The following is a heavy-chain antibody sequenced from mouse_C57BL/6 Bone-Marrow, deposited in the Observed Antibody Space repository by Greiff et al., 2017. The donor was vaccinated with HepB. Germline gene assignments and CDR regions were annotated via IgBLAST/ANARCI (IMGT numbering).Heavy chain of an antibody. D-gene: IGHD1-1*01. CDR2: INPNYGTT. CDR3: ARQHYGSSSYWYFDV. J-gene: IGHJ1*03. V-gene: IGHV1-39*01. Sequence: VQLKESGPELVKPGASVKISCKASGYSLTDYNMNWVKQSNGKSLEWIGVINPNYGTTSYNQKFKGKATLTVDQSSSTAYMQLNSLTSEDSAVYYCARQHYGSSSYWYFDVWGTGTTVTVSS. CDR1: GYSLTDYN.